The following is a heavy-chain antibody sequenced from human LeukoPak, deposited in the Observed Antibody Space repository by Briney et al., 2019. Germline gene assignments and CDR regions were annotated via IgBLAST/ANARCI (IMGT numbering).Heavy chain of an antibody. CDR3: ARDDVASVFDY. V-gene: IGHV3-66*02. D-gene: IGHD3-16*01. Sequence: GGSLRLSCAASGFTVSSNYVTWVRQAPGKGLEWVSVIYSGGNTYYADSVKGRFTISRDNSKNTLYLQMNSLRAEDTAIYYCARDDVASVFDYWGQGTLVTVSP. CDR1: GFTVSSNY. J-gene: IGHJ4*02. CDR2: IYSGGNT.